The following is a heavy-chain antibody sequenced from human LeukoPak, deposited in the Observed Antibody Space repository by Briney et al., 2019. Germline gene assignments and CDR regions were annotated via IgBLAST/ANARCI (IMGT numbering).Heavy chain of an antibody. J-gene: IGHJ4*02. Sequence: ASVKVSCKASGYTFTGYYMHWVRQAPGQGLEWMGWINPNSGGTNYAQKFQGRVTMTRDTSISTAYMELSRLRSDDTAVYYCARDRPHTDTIFGVVITSYYFDYWGQGTLVTVSS. D-gene: IGHD3-3*01. CDR2: INPNSGGT. V-gene: IGHV1-2*02. CDR1: GYTFTGYY. CDR3: ARDRPHTDTIFGVVITSYYFDY.